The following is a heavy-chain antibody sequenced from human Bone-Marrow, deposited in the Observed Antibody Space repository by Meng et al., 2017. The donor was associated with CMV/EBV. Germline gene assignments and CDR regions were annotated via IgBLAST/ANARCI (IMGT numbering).Heavy chain of an antibody. CDR2: IDYSGST. CDR1: GGSVSSGSYY. V-gene: IGHV4-61*01. CDR3: ARQASDFWSGYYTSRAWFDP. J-gene: IGHJ5*02. D-gene: IGHD3-3*01. Sequence: SETLSLTCTVSGGSVSSGSYYWSWIRQPPGKGLEWIGYIDYSGSTNYNPSLKSRVTISVDTSKNQFSLKLSSVTAADTAVYYCARQASDFWSGYYTSRAWFDPWGQGTLVTVSS.